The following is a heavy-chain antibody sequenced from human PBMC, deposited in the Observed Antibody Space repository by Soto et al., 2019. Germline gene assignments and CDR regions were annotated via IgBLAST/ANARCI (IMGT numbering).Heavy chain of an antibody. Sequence: ASVKVSCKASGYTFTGYYMHWVRQAPGQGLEWMGWINPNSGGTNYAQKFQGRVTMTEDTSTDTAYMELSSLRSEDTAVYYCATKGRWYVGYYYYGMDVWGQGTTVTVSS. V-gene: IGHV1-2*02. CDR3: ATKGRWYVGYYYYGMDV. CDR2: INPNSGGT. CDR1: GYTFTGYY. J-gene: IGHJ6*02. D-gene: IGHD6-13*01.